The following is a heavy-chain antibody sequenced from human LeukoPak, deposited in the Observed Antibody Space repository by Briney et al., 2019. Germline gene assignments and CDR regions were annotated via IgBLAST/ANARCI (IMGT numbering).Heavy chain of an antibody. CDR1: GFTFSTYG. CDR3: AKAVTLVRTDAFDI. CDR2: IWYDGSNK. J-gene: IGHJ3*02. Sequence: GGSLGLSCAASGFTFSTYGMHWVRQAPGKGLEWVAVIWYDGSNKYYADSVKGRFTIARDNSKNTLYLQMNSLRAEDTAVYYCAKAVTLVRTDAFDIWGQGTMVTVSS. D-gene: IGHD3-10*01. V-gene: IGHV3-33*06.